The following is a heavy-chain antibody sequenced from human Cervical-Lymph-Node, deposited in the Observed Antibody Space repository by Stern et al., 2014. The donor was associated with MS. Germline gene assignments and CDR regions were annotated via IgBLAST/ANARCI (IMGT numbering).Heavy chain of an antibody. CDR3: ARAVRELGT. J-gene: IGHJ5*02. CDR2: IIGSGVGT. D-gene: IGHD1-7*01. Sequence: VQLVQSGGGLVQPGGSLRLSCAASGFTFNSYAMSWVRQAPGKGLEWVSSIIGSGVGTYYAHSVKGRFTISRDNSKNTLYLQMNSLRAEDTAVYYCARAVRELGTWGQGTLVTVSS. V-gene: IGHV3-23*04. CDR1: GFTFNSYA.